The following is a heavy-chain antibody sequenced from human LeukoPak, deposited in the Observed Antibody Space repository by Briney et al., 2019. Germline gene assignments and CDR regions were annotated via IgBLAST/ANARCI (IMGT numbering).Heavy chain of an antibody. D-gene: IGHD2-15*01. CDR3: AKDGYCSGGSCPYMDV. V-gene: IGHV3-23*01. CDR2: ISGSGGST. Sequence: GGSLRLSCAASGFTFNSYAMSWVRQAPGKGLEWVSSISGSGGSTYYADSVKGRFTISRDNSKNTLYLQMNSLRAEDTAVYYCAKDGYCSGGSCPYMDVWGKGTTVTVSS. CDR1: GFTFNSYA. J-gene: IGHJ6*03.